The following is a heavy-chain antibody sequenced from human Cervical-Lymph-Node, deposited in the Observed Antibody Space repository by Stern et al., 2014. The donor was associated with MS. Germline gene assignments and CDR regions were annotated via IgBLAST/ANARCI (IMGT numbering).Heavy chain of an antibody. CDR2: IIPIFDTT. CDR3: ARNQLVETKGQYYFYGMDV. Sequence: QVQLVQSGAEVKKPGSSVKVSCKASGGTFNSYAISWVRQAPGQGLEWMGGIIPIFDTTNYTQKFQGRVTITADESTTTAYMELSSLRSEDMAVYFCARNQLVETKGQYYFYGMDVWGQGTTVTVSS. D-gene: IGHD4-23*01. V-gene: IGHV1-69*01. J-gene: IGHJ6*02. CDR1: GGTFNSYA.